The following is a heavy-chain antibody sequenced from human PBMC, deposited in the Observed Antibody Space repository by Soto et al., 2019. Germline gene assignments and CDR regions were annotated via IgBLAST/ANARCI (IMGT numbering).Heavy chain of an antibody. Sequence: EVQLVESGGGLVQPGGSLRLSCAASGFTFSSYWMSWVRQAPGKGLEWVAIIKQDGSEKYYVDSVKGRFTISRDNAKNSRYLQRNRLRAEDTAVYYCARDSSWEKRQWPFGYWGQGSLVTVSS. CDR1: GFTFSSYW. D-gene: IGHD6-19*01. CDR3: ARDSSWEKRQWPFGY. J-gene: IGHJ4*02. V-gene: IGHV3-7*03. CDR2: IKQDGSEK.